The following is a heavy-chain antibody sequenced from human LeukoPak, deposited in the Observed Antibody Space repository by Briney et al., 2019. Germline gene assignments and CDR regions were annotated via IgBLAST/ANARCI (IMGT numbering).Heavy chain of an antibody. V-gene: IGHV3-9*01. J-gene: IGHJ4*02. CDR2: ISWNSGSI. Sequence: GGSLRLSCAASGFTFDDYAMHWVRQAPGKGLEWVSGISWNSGSIGYADSVKGRFTISRDNAKNSLYLQMNSLRAEDRAVYYCAYGSYYDSSGSLFDHWGQGTLVTVSS. CDR3: AYGSYYDSSGSLFDH. CDR1: GFTFDDYA. D-gene: IGHD3-22*01.